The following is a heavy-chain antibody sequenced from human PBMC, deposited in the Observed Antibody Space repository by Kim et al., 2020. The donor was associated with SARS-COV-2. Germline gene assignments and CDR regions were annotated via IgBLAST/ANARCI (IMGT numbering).Heavy chain of an antibody. Sequence: ASVKVSCKASGYSFTSYDINWVRQATGQGLEWMGWMNPNGGNTGYAQKFQGRVTMTRDTSISTAYMELSSLTSDDTAVYYCARGRGSYFLDYWGQGTLITVSS. D-gene: IGHD1-26*01. V-gene: IGHV1-8*01. J-gene: IGHJ4*02. CDR2: MNPNGGNT. CDR1: GYSFTSYD. CDR3: ARGRGSYFLDY.